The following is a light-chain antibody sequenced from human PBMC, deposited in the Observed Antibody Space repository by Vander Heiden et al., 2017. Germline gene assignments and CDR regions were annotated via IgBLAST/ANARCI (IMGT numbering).Light chain of an antibody. CDR1: GLGSRY. Sequence: SYELTQPPPVSVSPGQTAFITCSGNGLGSRYACWYQKKPGQSPVLVIYQDRKRPSGIPERFSASNSGNTATLTISGTQAMDEADYYCQAWDSSTVVFGGGTKLTVL. V-gene: IGLV3-1*01. CDR3: QAWDSSTVV. J-gene: IGLJ2*01. CDR2: QDR.